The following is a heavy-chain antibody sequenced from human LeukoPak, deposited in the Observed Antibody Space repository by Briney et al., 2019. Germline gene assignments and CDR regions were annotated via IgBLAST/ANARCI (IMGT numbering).Heavy chain of an antibody. CDR2: ISGSGGST. V-gene: IGHV3-23*01. J-gene: IGHJ4*02. D-gene: IGHD1-7*01. CDR1: GFTFSSYA. Sequence: PGGSLRLSCAASGFTFSSYAMSWVRQAPGKGLEWVSAISGSGGSTYYADSVKGRFTISRDNSKNTLYLQMNSLRAKDTAVYYCAKDRSRITGTTQSSYWGQGTLVTVSS. CDR3: AKDRSRITGTTQSSY.